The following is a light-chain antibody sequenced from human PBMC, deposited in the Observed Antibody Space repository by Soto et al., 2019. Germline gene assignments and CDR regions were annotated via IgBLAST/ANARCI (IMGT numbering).Light chain of an antibody. CDR1: SSDVGSYTL. J-gene: IGLJ2*01. CDR3: CSYAGSTTFVV. CDR2: EAT. Sequence: QSVLTQPASVSGSPGQSITISCTGTSSDVGSYTLVSWYQQHPGKAPKLMIYEATKRPSGVSTRFSGSKSGNTASLTISGLQAEDEADYYCCSYAGSTTFVVFGGGTQLTVL. V-gene: IGLV2-23*01.